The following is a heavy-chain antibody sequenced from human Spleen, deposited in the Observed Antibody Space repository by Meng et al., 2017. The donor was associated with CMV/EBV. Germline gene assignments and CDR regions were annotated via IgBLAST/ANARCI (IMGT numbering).Heavy chain of an antibody. V-gene: IGHV1-18*01. J-gene: IGHJ4*02. CDR1: GGTFSSYA. CDR3: ARSITIFQIDY. CDR2: INTYNGNT. Sequence: ASVKVSCKASGGTFSSYAISWVRQAPGQGLEWMGWINTYNGNTKYAQKFQGRVTMTTDTSTTTAYMELRSLRNDDTAVYYCARSITIFQIDYWGQGTLVTVSS. D-gene: IGHD3-9*01.